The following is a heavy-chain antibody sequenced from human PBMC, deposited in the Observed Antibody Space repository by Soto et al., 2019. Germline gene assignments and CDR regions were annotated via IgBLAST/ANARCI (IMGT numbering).Heavy chain of an antibody. CDR2: ISGSGGST. D-gene: IGHD2-15*01. CDR1: GFTCISYA. J-gene: IGHJ4*02. CDR3: AKDICSGGSCYPVHY. V-gene: IGHV3-23*01. Sequence: PGVSMRLSWAASGFTCISYARSWVRQDPGKGLEWVSAISGSGGSTYYADSVKGRFTISRDNSKNTLYLQMNSLRAEDTAVYYCAKDICSGGSCYPVHYWGQGTLVTVSS.